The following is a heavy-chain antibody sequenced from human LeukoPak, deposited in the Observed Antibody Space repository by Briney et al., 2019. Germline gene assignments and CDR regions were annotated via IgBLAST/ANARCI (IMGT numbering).Heavy chain of an antibody. D-gene: IGHD2-2*01. J-gene: IGHJ5*02. Sequence: SETLSLTCTVSGGSISSGNYYWSWIRQPAGKGLEWIGRIYTSRSTNYNPSLKSRVTISVDTSKNQFSLKLSSVTAADTAVYYCARDRVVVVPAAKRIYNWFDPWGQGTLVTVSS. CDR1: GGSISSGNYY. V-gene: IGHV4-61*02. CDR2: IYTSRST. CDR3: ARDRVVVVPAAKRIYNWFDP.